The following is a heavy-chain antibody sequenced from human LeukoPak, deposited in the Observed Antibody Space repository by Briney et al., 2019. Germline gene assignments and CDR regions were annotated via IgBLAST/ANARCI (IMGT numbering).Heavy chain of an antibody. V-gene: IGHV3-48*03. CDR3: ARDHYYDSSQFDY. CDR2: ISSSGSVI. J-gene: IGHJ4*02. D-gene: IGHD3-22*01. Sequence: GGSLRPSCAASGFTFSSYEMNWVRQAPGKGLEWVSYISSSGSVIYYADSVKGRFTISRDNAKSSLYLQMKSLRAEDTAVYYCARDHYYDSSQFDYWGQGTLVTVSS. CDR1: GFTFSSYE.